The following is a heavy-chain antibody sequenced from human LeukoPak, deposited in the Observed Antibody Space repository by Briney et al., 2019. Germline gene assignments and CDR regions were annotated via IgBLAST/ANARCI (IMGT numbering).Heavy chain of an antibody. D-gene: IGHD1-26*01. CDR3: ARDWRILVGATRCYFDY. J-gene: IGHJ4*02. V-gene: IGHV1-18*01. Sequence: GASVKVSCKASGYTFTSYGISWVRQAPGQGLEWMGWISAYNGNTNYAQKLQGRVTMTTDTSTSTAYMELRSLRSDDTAVYYCARDWRILVGATRCYFDYWGQGTLVTVSS. CDR2: ISAYNGNT. CDR1: GYTFTSYG.